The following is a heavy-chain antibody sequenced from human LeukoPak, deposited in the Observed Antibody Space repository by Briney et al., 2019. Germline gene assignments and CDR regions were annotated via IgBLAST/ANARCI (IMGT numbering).Heavy chain of an antibody. Sequence: SETLSLTCTVSGGXISSYYWSWIRQPPGKGLEWIGYIYYSGSTNYNPSLKSRVTISVDTSKNQFSLKLSSVTAADTAVYYCASRSAGLFPYYFDYWGQGTLVTVSS. J-gene: IGHJ4*02. CDR1: GGXISSYY. V-gene: IGHV4-59*01. CDR2: IYYSGST. CDR3: ASRSAGLFPYYFDY. D-gene: IGHD3-22*01.